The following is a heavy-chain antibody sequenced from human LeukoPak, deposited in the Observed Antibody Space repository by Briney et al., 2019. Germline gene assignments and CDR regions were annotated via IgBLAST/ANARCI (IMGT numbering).Heavy chain of an antibody. Sequence: GASVKVSCKASGYTFTSYGISWVRQAPGQGLEWMGGIISIFGTANYAQKFQGRVTITADESTSTAYMELSSLRSEDTAVYYCAREASANGYSYGLGSVHNWGQGTLVIVSS. D-gene: IGHD5-18*01. V-gene: IGHV1-69*13. CDR2: IISIFGTA. CDR3: AREASANGYSYGLGSVHN. J-gene: IGHJ4*02. CDR1: GYTFTSYG.